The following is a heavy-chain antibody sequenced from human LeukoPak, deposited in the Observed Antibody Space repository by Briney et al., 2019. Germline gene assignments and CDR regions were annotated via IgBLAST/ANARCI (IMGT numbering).Heavy chain of an antibody. V-gene: IGHV3-48*01. CDR1: GFTFSSYS. J-gene: IGHJ5*02. CDR3: ARSRYNGNDWFDP. Sequence: PGGSLKLSCAASGFTFSSYSMNWVRQAPGKGLEWVSYISSSSSTIYYADSVKGRFTISRDNAKNSRYLQMNSLRAEDTAVYYCARSRYNGNDWFDPWGQGTLVTVSS. CDR2: ISSSSSTI. D-gene: IGHD1-1*01.